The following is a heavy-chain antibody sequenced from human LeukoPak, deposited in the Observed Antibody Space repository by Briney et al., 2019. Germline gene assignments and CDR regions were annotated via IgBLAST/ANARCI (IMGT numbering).Heavy chain of an antibody. CDR2: INHSGST. V-gene: IGHV4-34*01. CDR3: TRVGSSGSVDY. J-gene: IGHJ4*02. Sequence: PSETLSLTCAVYDGSFSGYSWSWIRQPPGKGLEWIGEINHSGSTNYNPSLKSRVTISLDTSKNQFSLRLSSVTAADTAVYYCTRVGSSGSVDYWGQGTLVTVSS. D-gene: IGHD1-1*01. CDR1: DGSFSGYS.